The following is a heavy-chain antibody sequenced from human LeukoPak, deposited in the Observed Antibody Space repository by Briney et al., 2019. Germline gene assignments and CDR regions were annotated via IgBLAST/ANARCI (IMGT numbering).Heavy chain of an antibody. D-gene: IGHD6-19*01. CDR3: ARDLDGAGDLDY. J-gene: IGHJ4*02. Sequence: ASVKVSCKASGYTFTSYGISWVRQAPGQGLEWMGWINPNSGGTNYAQKFQGWVTMTRDTSISTAYMELSRLRSDDTAVYYCARDLDGAGDLDYWGQGTLVTVSS. CDR1: GYTFTSYG. CDR2: INPNSGGT. V-gene: IGHV1-2*04.